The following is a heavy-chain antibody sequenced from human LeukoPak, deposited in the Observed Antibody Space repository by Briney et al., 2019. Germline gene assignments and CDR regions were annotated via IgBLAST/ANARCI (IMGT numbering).Heavy chain of an antibody. V-gene: IGHV1-2*02. CDR1: GYTFTGYY. Sequence: ASVKVSCKASGYTFTGYYMHWVRQAPGQGLEWMGWINPKSGGTNYAQKFQGRVTMTRDTSISTAYMELSRLRSDDTAVYYCARVISGGATAFDIWGQGTMVTVSS. CDR3: ARVISGGATAFDI. J-gene: IGHJ3*02. D-gene: IGHD1-26*01. CDR2: INPKSGGT.